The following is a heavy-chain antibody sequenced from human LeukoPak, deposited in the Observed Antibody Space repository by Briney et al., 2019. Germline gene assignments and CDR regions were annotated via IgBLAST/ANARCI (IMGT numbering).Heavy chain of an antibody. CDR2: IKQDGSEE. D-gene: IGHD3-22*01. Sequence: GGSLRLSCAASGFTLRTYWISWVRQAPGKGLEWVANIKQDGSEEYYVDSVKGRFTISRDNAKNSLYLQMNSLRAEDTAVYYCARPYDSSGYYYGYWGQGTLVTVSS. J-gene: IGHJ4*02. V-gene: IGHV3-7*01. CDR1: GFTLRTYW. CDR3: ARPYDSSGYYYGY.